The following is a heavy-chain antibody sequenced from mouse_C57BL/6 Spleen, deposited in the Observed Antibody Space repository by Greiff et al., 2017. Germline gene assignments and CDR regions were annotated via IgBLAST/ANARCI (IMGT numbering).Heavy chain of an antibody. CDR1: GYTFTSYW. V-gene: IGHV1-74*01. CDR3: AIGPWDYGSSYAMDY. Sequence: VKLQQPGAELVKPGASVKVSCKASGYTFTSYWMHWVKQRPGQGLEWIGRIHPSDSDTNYNQKFKGKATLTVDKSSSTAYMQLSSLTSEDSAVYYCAIGPWDYGSSYAMDYWGQGTSVTVSS. D-gene: IGHD1-1*01. CDR2: IHPSDSDT. J-gene: IGHJ4*01.